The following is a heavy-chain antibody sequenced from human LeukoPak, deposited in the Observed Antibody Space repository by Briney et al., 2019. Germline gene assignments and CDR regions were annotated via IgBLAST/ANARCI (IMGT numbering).Heavy chain of an antibody. D-gene: IGHD3-16*02. J-gene: IGHJ4*02. CDR2: ISYDGSNK. CDR1: GFTFSSYG. CDR3: AKDSMITFGGVIAIDY. V-gene: IGHV3-30*18. Sequence: GGSLGLSCAASGFTFSSYGMHWVRQAPGKGLEWVAVISYDGSNKYYADSVKGRFTISRDNSKNTLYLQMNSLRAEDTAVYYCAKDSMITFGGVIAIDYWGQGTLVTVSS.